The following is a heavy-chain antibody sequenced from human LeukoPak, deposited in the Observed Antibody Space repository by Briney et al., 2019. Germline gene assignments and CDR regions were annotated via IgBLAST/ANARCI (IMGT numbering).Heavy chain of an antibody. CDR2: IYPGGSDT. D-gene: IGHD3-3*01. Sequence: GESLKISCKGSGYSFTSYWIGWVRQMPGKGLEWMGIIYPGGSDTRYSPSFQGQVTISADKSISTAYLQWSSLKASDTAMYYCARRTGGIFGVVTDGWFDPWGQGTLVTVSS. CDR3: ARRTGGIFGVVTDGWFDP. CDR1: GYSFTSYW. J-gene: IGHJ5*02. V-gene: IGHV5-51*01.